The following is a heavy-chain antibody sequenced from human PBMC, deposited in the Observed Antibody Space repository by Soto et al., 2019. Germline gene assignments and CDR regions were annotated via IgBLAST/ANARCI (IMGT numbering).Heavy chain of an antibody. CDR2: ISYDGSNK. D-gene: IGHD3-9*01. J-gene: IGHJ4*02. CDR3: ARTGYDILTGYYSFDD. CDR1: GFTFSSYA. Sequence: PGGSLRLSCAASGFTFSSYAMHWVRQAPGKGLEWVAVISYDGSNKYYADSVKGRFTISRDNSKNTLYLQMSSLRAEDTAVYYCARTGYDILTGYYSFDDWGQGTLVTVSS. V-gene: IGHV3-30-3*01.